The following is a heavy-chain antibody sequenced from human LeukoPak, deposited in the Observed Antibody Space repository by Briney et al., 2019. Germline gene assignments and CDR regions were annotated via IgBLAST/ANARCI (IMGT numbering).Heavy chain of an antibody. Sequence: LRLSCAASGFTFSSYAMSWIRQPPGKGLEWIGYIYYSGSTYYNPSLKSRVTISVDTSKNQFSLKLSSVTAADTAVYYCAGRRSSGWYAYWGQGTLVTVSS. CDR1: GFTFSSYA. CDR2: IYYSGST. D-gene: IGHD6-19*01. CDR3: AGRRSSGWYAY. V-gene: IGHV4-30-4*08. J-gene: IGHJ4*02.